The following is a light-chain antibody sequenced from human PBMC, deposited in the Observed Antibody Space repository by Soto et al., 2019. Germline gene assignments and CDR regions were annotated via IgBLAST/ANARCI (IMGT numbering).Light chain of an antibody. Sequence: ENVLTQSPGTLSLSPGERATLSCRASQIVSRNFLAWYQQKPGQAPRLLIYHASNRATGIPDRFSGSGSGTDFTLTISRLEPEDFAMYYCQQYASARRTFGQGTNLEIK. J-gene: IGKJ2*01. V-gene: IGKV3-20*01. CDR3: QQYASARRT. CDR2: HAS. CDR1: QIVSRNF.